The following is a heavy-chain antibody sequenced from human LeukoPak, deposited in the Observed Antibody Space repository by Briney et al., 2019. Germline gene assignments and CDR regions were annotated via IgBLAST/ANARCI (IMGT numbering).Heavy chain of an antibody. CDR2: IWYDGSNK. D-gene: IGHD3-3*01. J-gene: IGHJ6*02. V-gene: IGHV3-33*01. CDR3: ARDRSKYYDFWSGYTPGSVGMDV. Sequence: PGGSLRLSCAASGFTFSSYGMHWVRQAPGKGLEWVAVIWYDGSNKYYADSVKGRFTISRDNSKNTLYLQMNSLRAEDTAVYYCARDRSKYYDFWSGYTPGSVGMDVWGQGTTVTVS. CDR1: GFTFSSYG.